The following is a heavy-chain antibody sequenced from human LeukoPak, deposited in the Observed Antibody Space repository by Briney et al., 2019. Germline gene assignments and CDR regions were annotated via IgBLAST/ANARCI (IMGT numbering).Heavy chain of an antibody. D-gene: IGHD1-26*01. V-gene: IGHV3-7*01. CDR3: ARDAWELLGGKFSH. J-gene: IGHJ4*02. CDR2: IKEDGSDK. Sequence: PGGSLRLSGTASGFTFRSYWMSWVRQAPGKGLEWVATIKEDGSDKYYVDSVKGRFSISRDNAKNSLYLQMNSLRAGDTAVYYCARDAWELLGGKFSHWGRGTLVTVSS. CDR1: GFTFRSYW.